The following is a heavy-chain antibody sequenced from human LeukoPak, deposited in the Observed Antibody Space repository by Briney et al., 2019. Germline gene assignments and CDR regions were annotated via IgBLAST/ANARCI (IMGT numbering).Heavy chain of an antibody. CDR1: GGSLFSYY. Sequence: SETLSLTCTVSGGSLFSYYWSWIRQPPGKGLEFIGYIYYSGSTNYNPSLKSRVIISVDTSKNQFSLKLSSVTPADTAVYYCARLGHCSSTSCYGLDYWGQGTLVTVSS. CDR2: IYYSGST. D-gene: IGHD2-2*01. J-gene: IGHJ4*02. V-gene: IGHV4-59*01. CDR3: ARLGHCSSTSCYGLDY.